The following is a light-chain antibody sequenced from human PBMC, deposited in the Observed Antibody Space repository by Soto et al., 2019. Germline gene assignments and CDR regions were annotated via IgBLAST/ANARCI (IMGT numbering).Light chain of an antibody. V-gene: IGKV3-20*01. J-gene: IGKJ4*01. CDR2: GAS. CDR3: QQYSLSPLT. CDR1: QSIFSSY. Sequence: EIVLTQSPGTLSLSPGESATLSCRASQSIFSSYLAWYQQKPGQAPRLLIYGASSRATGIPDRFSGDGSGTDFTLKISRLEPEDFAVYYCQQYSLSPLTFGGGTRWIS.